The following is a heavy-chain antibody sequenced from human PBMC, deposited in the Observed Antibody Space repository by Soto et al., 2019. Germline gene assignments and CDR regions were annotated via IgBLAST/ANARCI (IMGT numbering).Heavy chain of an antibody. J-gene: IGHJ4*02. CDR1: GFSLSASGVG. D-gene: IGHD3-22*01. CDR2: LYWNDDE. V-gene: IGHV2-5*01. CDR3: AHSQHCYDGSAGYFDF. Sequence: GSGPTLVNPTQTLTLTCAFSGFSLSASGVGVGWIRQPPGKALEWLALLYWNDDERYSPSLRSRLSITKDTSKTQVVLTMTNMDPVDTATYYCAHSQHCYDGSAGYFDFWGQGTLVTVSS.